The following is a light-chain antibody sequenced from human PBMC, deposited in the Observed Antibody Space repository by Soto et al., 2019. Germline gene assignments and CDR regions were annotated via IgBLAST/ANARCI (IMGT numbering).Light chain of an antibody. V-gene: IGKV1-33*01. CDR1: QDISKY. CDR2: DAS. Sequence: DIQMTQSPSSLSASVGDRLTITCQASQDISKYLNWYQHKPGKAPKLLIYDASNFETAVPSRFSGSGSGTEFTFTISSLQPEDIATYYCQQYDNLPLTFGGGTKVDIK. J-gene: IGKJ4*01. CDR3: QQYDNLPLT.